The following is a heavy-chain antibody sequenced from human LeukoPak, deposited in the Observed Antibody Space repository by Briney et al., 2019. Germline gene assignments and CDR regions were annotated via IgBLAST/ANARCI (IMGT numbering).Heavy chain of an antibody. V-gene: IGHV4-61*02. CDR3: ARAGLGIATKFDP. D-gene: IGHD6-13*01. CDR1: GGSISSGSYY. Sequence: PSETLSLTCSVSGGSISSGSYYWSWIRQPAGKGLEWIGRIYSSGSTSYNPSLKSRVTISVDTSKNQFSLKLSSVTAADTAVYYCARAGLGIATKFDPWGQGTLVTVSS. CDR2: IYSSGST. J-gene: IGHJ5*02.